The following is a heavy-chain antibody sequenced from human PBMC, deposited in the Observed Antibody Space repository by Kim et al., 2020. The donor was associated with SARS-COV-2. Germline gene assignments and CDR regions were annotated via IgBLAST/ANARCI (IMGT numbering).Heavy chain of an antibody. CDR3: ARDRGSSGWYNGYYFAY. V-gene: IGHV4-39*07. CDR1: GGSISSSSYY. J-gene: IGHJ4*02. D-gene: IGHD6-19*01. CDR2: IYYSGST. Sequence: SETLSLTCTVSGGSISSSSYYWGWIRQPPGKGLEWIGSIYYSGSTYYNPSLKSRVTISVDTSKNQFSLKLSSVTAADTAVYYCARDRGSSGWYNGYYFAYWGQGTLVTVSS.